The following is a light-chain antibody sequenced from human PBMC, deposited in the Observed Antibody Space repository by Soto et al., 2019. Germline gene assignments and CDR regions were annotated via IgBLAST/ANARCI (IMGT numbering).Light chain of an antibody. Sequence: EIVLTQSPGALSLPPGERATLSCRSSRSVSSNSLAWYQQKRGQDPRILIHGAYSRATGIKDRFSGSGSGTEFTLSISSLQSEDFAVYYCQQYYNWPRPFGNGNKVDIK. CDR2: GAY. V-gene: IGKV3D-15*01. CDR1: RSVSSNS. J-gene: IGKJ1*01. CDR3: QQYYNWPRP.